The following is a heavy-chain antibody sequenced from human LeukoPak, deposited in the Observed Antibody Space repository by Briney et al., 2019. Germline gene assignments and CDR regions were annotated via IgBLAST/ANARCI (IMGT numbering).Heavy chain of an antibody. CDR3: ARDSYITIFGVVTYYYYGMDV. CDR1: GFTFSSYG. D-gene: IGHD3-3*01. CDR2: IWYDGSNK. V-gene: IGHV3-33*01. Sequence: GGSLRLSCAASGFTFSSYGMQWVRQAPGKGLEWEAVIWYDGSNKYYADSVKGRFTISRDNSKNTLYLQMNSLRAEDTAVYYCARDSYITIFGVVTYYYYGMDVWGQGTTVTVSS. J-gene: IGHJ6*02.